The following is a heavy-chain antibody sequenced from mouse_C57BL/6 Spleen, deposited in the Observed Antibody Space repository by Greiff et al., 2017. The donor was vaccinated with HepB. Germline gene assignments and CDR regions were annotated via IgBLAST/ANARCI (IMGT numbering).Heavy chain of an antibody. CDR2: IYPRDGST. V-gene: IGHV1-78*01. CDR1: GYTFTDHT. Sequence: VQLQQSDAELVKPGASVKISCKVSGYTFTDHTIHWMKQRPEQGLEWIGYIYPRDGSTKYNEKFKGKATLTADKSSSTAYMQLNRLTSEDSAVYFCASRIYYDYDGFAYWGQGTLVTVSA. J-gene: IGHJ3*01. D-gene: IGHD2-4*01. CDR3: ASRIYYDYDGFAY.